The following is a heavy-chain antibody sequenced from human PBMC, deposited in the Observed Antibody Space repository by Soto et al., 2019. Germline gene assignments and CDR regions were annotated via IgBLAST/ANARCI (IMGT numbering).Heavy chain of an antibody. D-gene: IGHD3-10*01. J-gene: IGHJ4*02. CDR1: GGSINTNGDY. Sequence: SETLSLTCIVSGGSINTNGDYWGWIRQPPGKGLEWIGSIYNSRNTFYNPSLKSRVTMSADTSKNHLSLNMRSVTAADTAVYYCARRVSLWFGELSVFDYWGQGTLVT. CDR2: IYNSRNT. V-gene: IGHV4-39*02. CDR3: ARRVSLWFGELSVFDY.